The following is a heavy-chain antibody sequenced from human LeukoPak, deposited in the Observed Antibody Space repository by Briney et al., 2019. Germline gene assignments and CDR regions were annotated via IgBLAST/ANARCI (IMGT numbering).Heavy chain of an antibody. CDR2: IKSDGTT. CDR1: GFTFSNYW. V-gene: IGHV3-74*01. Sequence: GGSLRLSCAAAGFTFSNYWMHWVRQAPGKGLVWVSRIKSDGTTNYADSVKGRFTISRDNAKNTVSLQMNSLRAEDTGVYYCARAPSEIGGYYPEYFRHWGQGTLVTVSS. J-gene: IGHJ1*01. D-gene: IGHD3-22*01. CDR3: ARAPSEIGGYYPEYFRH.